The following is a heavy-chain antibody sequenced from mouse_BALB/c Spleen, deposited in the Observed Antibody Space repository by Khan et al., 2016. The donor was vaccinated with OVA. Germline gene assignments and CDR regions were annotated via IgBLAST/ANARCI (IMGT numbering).Heavy chain of an antibody. CDR3: APAGTGDYFDY. D-gene: IGHD4-1*01. Sequence: VQLQQSGAELVKPGASVKLSCTASGFNIKDTHMHWVKQRPEQGLEWIGRIDPANDNSKYEPRFQGKATITADTSSNTAYLHLSSLTSEDTSVYYCAPAGTGDYFDYWGQGTTLTVSS. CDR1: GFNIKDTH. CDR2: IDPANDNS. V-gene: IGHV14-3*02. J-gene: IGHJ2*01.